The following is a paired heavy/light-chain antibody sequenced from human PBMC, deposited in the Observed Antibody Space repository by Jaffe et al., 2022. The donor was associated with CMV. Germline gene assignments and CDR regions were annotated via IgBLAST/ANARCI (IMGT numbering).Heavy chain of an antibody. Sequence: QVQLVQSGAEVKKPGSSVKVSCKASGGTFSSYAISWVRQAPGQGLEWMGRIIPILGIANYAQKFQGRVTITADKSTSTAYMELSSLRSEDTAVYYCARDIVVVPAAMRGAYYYYMDVWGKGTTVTVSS. D-gene: IGHD2-2*01. CDR2: IIPILGIA. CDR1: GGTFSSYA. CDR3: ARDIVVVPAAMRGAYYYYMDV. J-gene: IGHJ6*03. V-gene: IGHV1-69*09.
Light chain of an antibody. J-gene: IGKJ2*01. CDR1: QSISSY. Sequence: DIQMTQSPSSLSASVGDRVTITCRASQSISSYLNWYQQKPGKAPKLLIYAASSLQSGVPSRFSGSGSGTDFTLTISSLQPEDFATYYCQQSYSTPPMYTFGQGTKLEIK. CDR3: QQSYSTPPMYT. CDR2: AAS. V-gene: IGKV1-39*01.